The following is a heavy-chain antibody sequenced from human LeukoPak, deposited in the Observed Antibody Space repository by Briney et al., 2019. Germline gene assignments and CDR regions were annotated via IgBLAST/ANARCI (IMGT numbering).Heavy chain of an antibody. D-gene: IGHD4-23*01. CDR1: GFTFSSYW. CDR3: ARGRPHGNDY. J-gene: IGHJ4*02. V-gene: IGHV3-74*01. Sequence: GGSLRLSCAASGFTFSSYWMNWVRQAPGKGPVWVSRIAGDGSSTTYADSVKGRFSISRDNAKNTLYLQMNSLRVEDTAVYYCARGRPHGNDYWGQGTLVTVSS. CDR2: IAGDGSST.